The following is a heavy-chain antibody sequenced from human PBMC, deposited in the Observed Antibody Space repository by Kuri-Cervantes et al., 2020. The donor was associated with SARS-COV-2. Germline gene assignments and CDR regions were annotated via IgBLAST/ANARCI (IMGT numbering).Heavy chain of an antibody. CDR2: IGNTDSTT. Sequence: GESLKISCAASGFSFSNYAMSWVRQAPGKGLEWLSYIGNTDSTTYYADSVKGRFTISRDNAKNLLYLQMNSLRAEDTALYYCARDLSQYGDPGFDFWGQGTLVTDSS. D-gene: IGHD4-17*01. V-gene: IGHV3-11*04. CDR1: GFSFSNYA. J-gene: IGHJ4*02. CDR3: ARDLSQYGDPGFDF.